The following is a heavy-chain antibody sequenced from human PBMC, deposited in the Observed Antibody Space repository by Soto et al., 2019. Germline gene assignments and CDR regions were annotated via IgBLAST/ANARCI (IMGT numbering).Heavy chain of an antibody. J-gene: IGHJ4*02. CDR3: ARADYGDNFDY. V-gene: IGHV3-48*03. CDR1: GFTFSSYE. CDR2: ISSSGSTI. D-gene: IGHD4-17*01. Sequence: EVQLVESGGGLVQPGGSLRLSCAASGFTFSSYEMNWFRQAPGEGLEWVSYISSSGSTIYYADSVKGRFTISRDNAKNSLYLQMNSLRAEDTAVYYCARADYGDNFDYWGQGTLVTVSS.